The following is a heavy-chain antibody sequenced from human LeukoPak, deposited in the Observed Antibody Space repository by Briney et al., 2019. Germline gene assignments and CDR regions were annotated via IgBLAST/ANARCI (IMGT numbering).Heavy chain of an antibody. CDR2: ITNSGATT. Sequence: GGSLRLSCAASGFTFSDHHMDWVRQAPGEGLEWVSHITNSGATTDYADSVEGRFTISRDNSKNMLYLQMNSLRAEDTAIYYCAKFPFSGSTYYWGQGTLVTVSS. J-gene: IGHJ4*02. V-gene: IGHV3-23*01. CDR3: AKFPFSGSTYY. D-gene: IGHD3-10*01. CDR1: GFTFSDHH.